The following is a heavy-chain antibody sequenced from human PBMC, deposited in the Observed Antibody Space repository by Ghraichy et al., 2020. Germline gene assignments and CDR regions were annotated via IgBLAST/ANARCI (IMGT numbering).Heavy chain of an antibody. CDR1: GFTFSSYA. J-gene: IGHJ6*03. Sequence: GGSLRLSCAASGFTFSSYAMHWVRQAPGKGLEYVSAISSNGGSTYYANSVKGRFTISRDNSKNTLYLQMGSLRAEDMAVYYCAREGPLSPFYYYYYYMDVWGKGTTVTVSS. CDR2: ISSNGGST. CDR3: AREGPLSPFYYYYYYMDV. V-gene: IGHV3-64*01.